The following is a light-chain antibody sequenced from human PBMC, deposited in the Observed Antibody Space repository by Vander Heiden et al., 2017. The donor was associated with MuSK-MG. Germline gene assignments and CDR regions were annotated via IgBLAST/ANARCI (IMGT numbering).Light chain of an antibody. V-gene: IGLV3-25*03. J-gene: IGLJ3*02. CDR1: SLTKQY. CDR2: KDT. CDR3: QSANVNGTYGL. Sequence: SFALTQPPSMSVSPGQTARITCFGDSLTKQYAYWHQQKPGQAPVMGRSKDTGRPSGIPERFAGSTSGPEVKLTISGVQAEDEADDDCQSANVNGTYGLFGGGTKLTVL.